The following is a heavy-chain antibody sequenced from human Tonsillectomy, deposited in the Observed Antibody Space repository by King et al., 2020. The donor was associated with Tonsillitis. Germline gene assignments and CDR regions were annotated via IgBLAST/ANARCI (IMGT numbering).Heavy chain of an antibody. CDR1: GFTFSSYG. Sequence: VQLVESGGGVVQPGKSLRLSCAASGFTFSSYGMHWVRQAPGKGLEWVAVISYDGSNKYYADSVKGRFTISRDNSKNTLYLQMNSLRAEDTAVYYCAKGGWINGTWFHYWGQGTLVTVSS. D-gene: IGHD2/OR15-2a*01. V-gene: IGHV3-30*18. J-gene: IGHJ4*02. CDR2: ISYDGSNK. CDR3: AKGGWINGTWFHY.